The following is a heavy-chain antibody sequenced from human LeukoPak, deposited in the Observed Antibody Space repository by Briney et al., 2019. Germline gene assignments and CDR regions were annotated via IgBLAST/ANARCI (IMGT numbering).Heavy chain of an antibody. J-gene: IGHJ4*02. CDR3: ARGPRSSYYDNSGYYSTSYYFDY. Sequence: SETLPLTCTVSGGSFTSFYWSWIRQPAGQGLEWIGRSFSSGTTNYNPSFKSRATISVDKSKNQFSLKLTSVTAADTAVYYCARGPRSSYYDNSGYYSTSYYFDYWGQGTLVTVSS. D-gene: IGHD3-22*01. V-gene: IGHV4-4*07. CDR2: SFSSGTT. CDR1: GGSFTSFY.